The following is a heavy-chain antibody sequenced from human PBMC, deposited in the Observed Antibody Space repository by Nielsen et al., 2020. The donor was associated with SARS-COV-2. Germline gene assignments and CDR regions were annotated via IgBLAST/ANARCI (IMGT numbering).Heavy chain of an antibody. D-gene: IGHD1-26*01. CDR2: IKCDGSEK. Sequence: GGSLRLSCAASGFTFSSYAMHWVCQAPEKGLEWVADIKCDGSEKYYVDSVKGRLTISRDNAKNSLYLQVNSLRAEDTAVYYCAKARTLGSYFDYWGQGTLVTRLL. CDR1: GFTFSSYA. J-gene: IGHJ4*02. CDR3: AKARTLGSYFDY. V-gene: IGHV3-52*01.